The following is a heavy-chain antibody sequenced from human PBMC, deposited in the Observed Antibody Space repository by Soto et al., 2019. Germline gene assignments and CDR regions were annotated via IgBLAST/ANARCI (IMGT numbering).Heavy chain of an antibody. V-gene: IGHV1-69*02. D-gene: IGHD2-2*01. Sequence: QVQLVQSGAEVKKPGSSVKVSCKASGGTFSSYTISWVRHAPGQGLEWMGRIIPILGIANYAQKFQGRVTITADKSTSTAYMELSSLRSEDTAVYYCAMGYCSSTSCYGGGNFDYWGQGTLVTVSS. CDR2: IIPILGIA. CDR3: AMGYCSSTSCYGGGNFDY. CDR1: GGTFSSYT. J-gene: IGHJ4*02.